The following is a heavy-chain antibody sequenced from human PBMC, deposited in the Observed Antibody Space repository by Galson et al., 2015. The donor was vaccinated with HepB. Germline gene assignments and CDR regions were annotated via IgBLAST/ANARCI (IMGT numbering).Heavy chain of an antibody. D-gene: IGHD5-12*01. J-gene: IGHJ4*02. CDR1: GFTFSSYG. Sequence: SLRLSCAASGFTFSSYGMHWVRQAPGKGLEWVAVISYDGSNKYYADSVKGRFTISRDNSKNTLYLQMNSLRAEDTAVYYCAKDGGYDFYIDYWGQGTLVTVSS. V-gene: IGHV3-30*18. CDR3: AKDGGYDFYIDY. CDR2: ISYDGSNK.